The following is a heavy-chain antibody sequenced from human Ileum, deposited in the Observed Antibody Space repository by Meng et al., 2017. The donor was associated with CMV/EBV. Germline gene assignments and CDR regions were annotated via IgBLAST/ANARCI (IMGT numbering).Heavy chain of an antibody. CDR1: DGSISSYY. V-gene: IGHV4-59*04. CDR3: SRGADAYKSGRS. Sequence: VQLQESGPGRVKPSETRSLTCTVSDGSISSYYWSWIRQSPGKGLEWIGEIHPSGSTYYNPYLNSRVTMSVDTSKNQFSLNLRSVTAADTAVYYRSRGADAYKSGRSWGQGTLVTVSS. J-gene: IGHJ5*02. CDR2: IHPSGST. D-gene: IGHD5-24*01.